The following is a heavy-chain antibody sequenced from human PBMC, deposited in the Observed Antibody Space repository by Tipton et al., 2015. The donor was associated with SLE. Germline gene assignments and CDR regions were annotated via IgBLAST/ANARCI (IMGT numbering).Heavy chain of an antibody. CDR2: INHSGST. J-gene: IGHJ4*02. Sequence: TLSLTCAVYGGSFSYYYWSWIRQPPGKGLEWIGEINHSGSTNYNPSLKSRVTISVDTSKNRFSLKLSSVTAADTAVYYCARGPLRYFDWFPSPYYFDYWGQGTLVTVSS. V-gene: IGHV4-34*01. CDR1: GGSFSYYY. CDR3: ARGPLRYFDWFPSPYYFDY. D-gene: IGHD3-9*01.